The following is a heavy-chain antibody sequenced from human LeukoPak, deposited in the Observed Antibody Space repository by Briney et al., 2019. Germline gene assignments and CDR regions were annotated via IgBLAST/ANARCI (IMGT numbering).Heavy chain of an antibody. V-gene: IGHV3-48*01. CDR3: AKVRGVGATTWWSAFDI. Sequence: GGSLRLSCAASGFTFSSNTMHWVRQAPGKGLDWVSYITSTSSTIYYADSVKGRFTISRDNAKNSLYLQMNSLRAEDTAVYYCAKVRGVGATTWWSAFDIWGQGTMVTVSS. CDR1: GFTFSSNT. CDR2: ITSTSSTI. J-gene: IGHJ3*02. D-gene: IGHD1-26*01.